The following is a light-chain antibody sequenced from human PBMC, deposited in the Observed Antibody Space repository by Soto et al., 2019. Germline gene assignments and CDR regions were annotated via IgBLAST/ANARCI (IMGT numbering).Light chain of an antibody. V-gene: IGKV3-20*01. CDR2: GAS. CDR1: QSVSSSY. J-gene: IGKJ1*01. CDR3: QQYGNSTA. Sequence: EIRLKKCAGALSLSQGERASLSCRASQSVSSSYLAWYQQKPGQAPRLLIYGASSRATGIPDRFSGSGSGTDFTLTIIRLEPDDFAVYYYQQYGNSTAFGQGTKVDI.